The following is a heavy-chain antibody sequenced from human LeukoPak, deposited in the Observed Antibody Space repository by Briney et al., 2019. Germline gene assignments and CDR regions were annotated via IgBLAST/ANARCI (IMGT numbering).Heavy chain of an antibody. D-gene: IGHD3-10*01. CDR2: IYYSGST. J-gene: IGHJ4*02. V-gene: IGHV4-59*01. CDR3: ARVPGAVAIDN. Sequence: SETLSLTCTVSGGSMNNYYWTWIRQPPGKGLEWIGDIYYSGSTSYNPSLKSRVTISVDASKNQFSLLLNSATAAETAVYYLARVPGAVAIDNWGQGTLVTVSS. CDR1: GGSMNNYY.